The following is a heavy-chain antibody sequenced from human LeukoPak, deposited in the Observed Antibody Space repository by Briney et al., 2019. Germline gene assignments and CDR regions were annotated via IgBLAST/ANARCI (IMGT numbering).Heavy chain of an antibody. CDR1: GGTFSSYA. Sequence: GASVKVSCKASGGTFSSYAISWVRQAPGQGLEWMGRIIPILGIANYAQKFQGRVTITADKSTSTAYMELSSLRSEDTAVYYCATGGSGWYQHYWGQGTLVTVSS. D-gene: IGHD6-19*01. CDR3: ATGGSGWYQHY. V-gene: IGHV1-69*04. J-gene: IGHJ4*02. CDR2: IIPILGIA.